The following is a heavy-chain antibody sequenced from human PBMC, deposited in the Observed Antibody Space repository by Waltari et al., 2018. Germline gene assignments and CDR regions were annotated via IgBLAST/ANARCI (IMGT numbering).Heavy chain of an antibody. CDR2: IIPIFGTA. V-gene: IGHV1-69*15. J-gene: IGHJ4*02. Sequence: QVPLVQSGAEVKKPGSSVKVLCKASGGTFSSNAIRWVRQAPGQGLEWMGRIIPIFGTANYAQKFQGRGTITADESTSTAYMELSSLRSEDTAVYYCAREVGSSWSVSNYDYWGQGTLVTVSS. D-gene: IGHD6-13*01. CDR3: AREVGSSWSVSNYDY. CDR1: GGTFSSNA.